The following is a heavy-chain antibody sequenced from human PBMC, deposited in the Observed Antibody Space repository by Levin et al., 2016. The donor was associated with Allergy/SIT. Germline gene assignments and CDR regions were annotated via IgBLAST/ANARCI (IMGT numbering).Heavy chain of an antibody. D-gene: IGHD5-18*01. Sequence: WIRQPPGKGLEWVAVIWYDGSNKYYADSVKGRFTISRDNSKNTLYLQMNSLRAEDTAVYYCARGEAMVESLADYWGQGTLVTVSS. CDR3: ARGEAMVESLADY. V-gene: IGHV3-33*01. CDR2: IWYDGSNK. J-gene: IGHJ4*02.